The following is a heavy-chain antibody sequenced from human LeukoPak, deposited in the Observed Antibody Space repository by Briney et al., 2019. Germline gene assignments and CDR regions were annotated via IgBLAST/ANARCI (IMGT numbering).Heavy chain of an antibody. J-gene: IGHJ4*02. V-gene: IGHV3-30*18. CDR3: AKDLAGSYYAGGPRYYFDY. Sequence: GGSLRLSCAASGFTFSTFNMHWVRQAPGKGPEWVALISADESNEYYADSVKGRLTISRDNSKNTVYLQMNSLRTEDTAVYHCAKDLAGSYYAGGPRYYFDYWGQGTLVTVSS. CDR2: ISADESNE. D-gene: IGHD3-10*01. CDR1: GFTFSTFN.